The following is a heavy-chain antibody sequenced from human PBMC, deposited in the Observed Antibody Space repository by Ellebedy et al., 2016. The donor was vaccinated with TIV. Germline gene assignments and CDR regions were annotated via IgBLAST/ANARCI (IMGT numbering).Heavy chain of an antibody. CDR2: MMPFFGTS. Sequence: ASVKVSCKASGGTFSNYAINWVRQAPAQGLAWMGGMMPFFGTSTYAQKFQGRLTLTADGSTTTASMELSSLRSEDTAVYYCASRFLGNPFDIWGQGTMVTVSS. V-gene: IGHV1-69*13. J-gene: IGHJ3*02. CDR3: ASRFLGNPFDI. CDR1: GGTFSNYA. D-gene: IGHD3-3*01.